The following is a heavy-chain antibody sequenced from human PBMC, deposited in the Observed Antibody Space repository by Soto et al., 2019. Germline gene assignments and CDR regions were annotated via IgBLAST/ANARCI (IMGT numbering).Heavy chain of an antibody. V-gene: IGHV3-33*01. Sequence: QVQLVESGGGVVQPGRSLRLSCAASGFTFSNYAIHWVRQAPGKGLDWVAVIWYDGSNKYFADSVKGGFTISRDNSKNTLYLQMNSLRAEDTAVYYCVRDRETILGVVNFDYWGQGTLVTVSS. CDR2: IWYDGSNK. CDR1: GFTFSNYA. CDR3: VRDRETILGVVNFDY. D-gene: IGHD3-3*01. J-gene: IGHJ4*02.